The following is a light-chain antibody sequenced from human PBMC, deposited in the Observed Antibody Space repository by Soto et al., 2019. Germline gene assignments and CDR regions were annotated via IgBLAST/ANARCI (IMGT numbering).Light chain of an antibody. CDR3: QQYSSTPRT. J-gene: IGKJ1*01. Sequence: EIVLTQSPGTLSLSPGERATLSCRASQSVSSSYLAWDQQKHSQAPRLLIYGASSKPTGTPDRFSGSGSGTDFTLTSSRLEPEDFAEYCCQQYSSTPRTFGRGTKVEIK. V-gene: IGKV3-20*01. CDR2: GAS. CDR1: QSVSSSY.